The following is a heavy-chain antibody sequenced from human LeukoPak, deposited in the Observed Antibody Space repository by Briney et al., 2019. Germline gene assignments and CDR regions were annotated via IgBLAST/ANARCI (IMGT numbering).Heavy chain of an antibody. CDR2: INYSGST. J-gene: IGHJ4*02. D-gene: IGHD3-10*01. CDR3: AGLYGSGDPDY. CDR1: GGTISSYY. Sequence: SETLSLTCTVSGGTISSYYWSWIRQPPGKGLEWIGYINYSGSTNYNPSLKSRVTMSVVTSKNQFSLKLSSVTAADTAVYYCAGLYGSGDPDYWGQGTLVTVSS. V-gene: IGHV4-59*08.